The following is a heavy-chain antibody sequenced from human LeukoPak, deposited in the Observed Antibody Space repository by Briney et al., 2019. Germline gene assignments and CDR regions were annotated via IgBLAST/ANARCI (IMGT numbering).Heavy chain of an antibody. J-gene: IGHJ3*02. Sequence: GGSLRLSCAASGFTFDDYAMHWVRQAPGKGLEWVSGISWNSGSIGYADSVKGRFTISRDNAKNSLYLQMNSLRAEDTALYYCAKDIRWQLVLGGAFDIWGQGTMVTVSS. V-gene: IGHV3-9*01. D-gene: IGHD6-13*01. CDR3: AKDIRWQLVLGGAFDI. CDR2: ISWNSGSI. CDR1: GFTFDDYA.